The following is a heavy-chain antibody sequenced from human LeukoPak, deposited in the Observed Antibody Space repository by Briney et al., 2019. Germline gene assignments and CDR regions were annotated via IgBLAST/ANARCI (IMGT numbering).Heavy chain of an antibody. Sequence: SETLSLTCTVSGGSISSSSYYWGWIRQPPGKGLEWIGSIYYSGSTYYNPSLKSRVTISVDTSKNQFSLKLSSVTAADTAVYYCARYYDFWSGSRGGAFDIWGQGTMVTVSS. CDR2: IYYSGST. D-gene: IGHD3-3*01. V-gene: IGHV4-39*01. J-gene: IGHJ3*02. CDR1: GGSISSSSYY. CDR3: ARYYDFWSGSRGGAFDI.